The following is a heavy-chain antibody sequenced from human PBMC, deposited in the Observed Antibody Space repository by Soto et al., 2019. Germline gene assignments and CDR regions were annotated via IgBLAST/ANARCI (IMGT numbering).Heavy chain of an antibody. D-gene: IGHD5-18*01. CDR2: IYYSGST. J-gene: IGHJ4*02. CDR1: GGSINSYY. Sequence: PSETLSLTCTVSGGSINSYYWSWIRQPPGKGLERIGYIYYSGSTNYNPSLKSRVTMSVDTSKDHFSLKLSSVTAADTAVYYCARHRYSYGSYYFDYWGQGTLVTVSS. V-gene: IGHV4-59*08. CDR3: ARHRYSYGSYYFDY.